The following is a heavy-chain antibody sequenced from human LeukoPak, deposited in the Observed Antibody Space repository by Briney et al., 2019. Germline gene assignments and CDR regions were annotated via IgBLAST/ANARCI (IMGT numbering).Heavy chain of an antibody. CDR3: TRCAGSTSCYGSYYFDY. J-gene: IGHJ4*02. Sequence: GGSLRLSCAASGFTFSGSAMHWVRQASGKGLEWVGRIRSKANSYATAYAASVKGRFTISRDDSKNTAYLQMNSLKTEDTAVYFCTRCAGSTSCYGSYYFDYWGQGTLVSVPS. CDR1: GFTFSGSA. D-gene: IGHD2-2*01. CDR2: IRSKANSYAT. V-gene: IGHV3-73*01.